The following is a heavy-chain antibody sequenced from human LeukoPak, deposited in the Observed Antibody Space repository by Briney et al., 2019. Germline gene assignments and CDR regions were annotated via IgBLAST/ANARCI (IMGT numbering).Heavy chain of an antibody. V-gene: IGHV4-4*02. J-gene: IGHJ3*02. CDR3: ARHLMGGHDAFDI. CDR2: IYYTGST. Sequence: SETLSLTCSVSGASLSGTTWWTWVGQTPGKGLEWVGDIYYTGSTNSNPSLKSRVTISADTSKNFFCLILTSVTAADTAVYYCARHLMGGHDAFDIWGQGTMVTVSS. CDR1: GASLSGTTW. D-gene: IGHD2-8*01.